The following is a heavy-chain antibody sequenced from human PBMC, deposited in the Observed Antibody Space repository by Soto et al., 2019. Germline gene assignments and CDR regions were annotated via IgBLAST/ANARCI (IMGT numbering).Heavy chain of an antibody. Sequence: PGGSLILSCAASGFTFGSYAMSWVRQAPGKGLEWVSAISGSGGSTYYADSVKGRFTISRDNSKNTLYLQMNSLRAEDTAVYYCAKCHSSSWYLAVAKRGPHNWFDPWGQGTLVTVSS. CDR3: AKCHSSSWYLAVAKRGPHNWFDP. D-gene: IGHD6-13*01. CDR1: GFTFGSYA. J-gene: IGHJ5*02. V-gene: IGHV3-23*01. CDR2: ISGSGGST.